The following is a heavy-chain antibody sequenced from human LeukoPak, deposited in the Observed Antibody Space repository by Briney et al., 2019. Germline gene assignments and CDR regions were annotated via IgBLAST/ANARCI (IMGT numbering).Heavy chain of an antibody. J-gene: IGHJ4*02. D-gene: IGHD4-17*01. Sequence: GESLKISCKGSGYSFTSYWIGWVRQMPGKGLEWMGIIYPGDSDTRYSPSFQGQVTISADKSISTAYLQWSSLKASDTAIYYCARQADYGDYVGGYYFDYWGQGTLVTVSS. V-gene: IGHV5-51*01. CDR1: GYSFTSYW. CDR2: IYPGDSDT. CDR3: ARQADYGDYVGGYYFDY.